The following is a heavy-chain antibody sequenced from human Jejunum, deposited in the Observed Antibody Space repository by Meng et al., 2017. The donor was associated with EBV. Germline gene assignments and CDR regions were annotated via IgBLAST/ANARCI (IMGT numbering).Heavy chain of an antibody. CDR1: GFTFSGFW. CDR2: INGDGSRT. V-gene: IGHV3-74*01. Sequence: EGQLVAAGGGLIQPGGSLRLSCAASGFTFSGFWMYWVRQVPGKGLVWISRINGDGSRTTYADSVKDRFTISRDNAKNTLYLQMNSLRAEDTAVYYCAKDRNYYIDYWGQGTLVTVSS. J-gene: IGHJ4*02. CDR3: AKDRNYYIDY.